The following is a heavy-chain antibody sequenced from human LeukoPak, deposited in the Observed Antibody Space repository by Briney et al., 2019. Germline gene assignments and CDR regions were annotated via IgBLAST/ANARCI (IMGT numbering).Heavy chain of an antibody. CDR1: GFTFSSYG. V-gene: IGHV3-30*02. Sequence: GGSLRLSCAASGFTFSSYGIHWARQAPGKGLEWVAFIRYDGSNKYYTDSVKGRFTISRDNSKNTLYLQMNSLRAEDTAVHYCAKSDYDFLTAASWDYWGQGTLVTVSS. D-gene: IGHD3-9*01. CDR2: IRYDGSNK. CDR3: AKSDYDFLTAASWDY. J-gene: IGHJ4*02.